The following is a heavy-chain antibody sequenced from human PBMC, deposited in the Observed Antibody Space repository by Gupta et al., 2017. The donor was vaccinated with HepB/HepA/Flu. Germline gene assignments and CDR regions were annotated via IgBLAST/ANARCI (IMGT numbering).Heavy chain of an antibody. D-gene: IGHD3-3*01. CDR3: AKPYDFWSGYYSTAFDY. CDR1: AFTFSSYG. J-gene: IGHJ4*02. CDR2: ISYDGSNK. V-gene: IGHV3-30*18. Sequence: QVQLVESGGGVVQPGRSLRLSCAAPAFTFSSYGMHWVRQAPGKGLEWVAVISYDGSNKYYADSEKGRFTISRDNSKNTLYLQMNSLRAEDTAVYYCAKPYDFWSGYYSTAFDYWGQGTLVTVSS.